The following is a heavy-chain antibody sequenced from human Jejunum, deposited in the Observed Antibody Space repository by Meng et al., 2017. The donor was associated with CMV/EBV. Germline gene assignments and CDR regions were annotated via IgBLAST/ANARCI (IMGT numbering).Heavy chain of an antibody. CDR2: INHDGTET. CDR3: VKDFAWSIDF. Sequence: VQRVESGGCLLHPGVSLRLSCAVSGFSFSASVLHWVRQDPGQGLVWVARINHDGTETIYRDSVRGRFTVSRDNTKNTVSLEMNSLRVEDTALYYCVKDFAWSIDFWGQGVLVTVSS. D-gene: IGHD3-3*01. V-gene: IGHV3-74*01. J-gene: IGHJ4*02. CDR1: GFSFSASV.